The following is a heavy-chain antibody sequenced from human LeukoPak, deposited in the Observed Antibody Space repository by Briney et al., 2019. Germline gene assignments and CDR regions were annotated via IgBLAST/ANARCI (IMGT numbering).Heavy chain of an antibody. CDR2: IYYRGST. CDR1: GGSIRSHY. CDR3: ARNPECGTACFYGMDV. J-gene: IGHJ6*02. Sequence: PSETLSLTCTVSGGSIRSHYWSWIRQPPGKGLEWIGSIYYRGSTYYNPSLKSRVAISLDTSRNQFSLRLTSVTAADTAVYYCARNPECGTACFYGMDVWGQGTTVTVSS. V-gene: IGHV4-59*11. D-gene: IGHD2-15*01.